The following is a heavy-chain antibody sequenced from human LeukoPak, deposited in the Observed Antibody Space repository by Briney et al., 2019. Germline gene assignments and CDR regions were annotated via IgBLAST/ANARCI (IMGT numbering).Heavy chain of an antibody. CDR2: IGSTGAYI. CDR1: GFTFSSYS. Sequence: GGSLRLSCAASGFTFSSYSMNWVRQAPGKGLEWLSSIGSTGAYIFYADSVKGRSTISRDNAKNSLSLQMTSLRAEDTAVYYCARDRWELLRSVDYWGQGTLVTVSS. CDR3: ARDRWELLRSVDY. D-gene: IGHD2-15*01. J-gene: IGHJ4*02. V-gene: IGHV3-21*01.